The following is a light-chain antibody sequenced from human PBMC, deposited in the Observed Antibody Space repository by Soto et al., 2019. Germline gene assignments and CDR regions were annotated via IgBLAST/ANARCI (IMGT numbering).Light chain of an antibody. CDR1: SSDVGGYDY. CDR2: DVS. CDR3: SSYTSSSTYV. V-gene: IGLV2-14*01. Sequence: TQPASVSGSPGQSITISCTGTSSDVGGYDYVSWYQQHPGEGPKLMIYDVSNRPSGVSNRFSGSKSGNTASLTISGLQAEDEADYYCSSYTSSSTYVFGSGTQLTVL. J-gene: IGLJ7*01.